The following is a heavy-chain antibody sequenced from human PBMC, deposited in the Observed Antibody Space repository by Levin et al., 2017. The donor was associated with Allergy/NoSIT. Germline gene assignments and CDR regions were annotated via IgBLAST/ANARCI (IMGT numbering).Heavy chain of an antibody. Sequence: SQTLSLTCAISGDRVSSTSAAWNWIRQSPSRGLEWLGRTYYRSKWYNDYAVSVKSRITINPDTSKNQFSLQLNSVTPEDTAVYYCAREFMGRYFDWLYSVNWFDPWGQGTLVTVSS. V-gene: IGHV6-1*01. CDR3: AREFMGRYFDWLYSVNWFDP. CDR2: TYYRSKWYN. CDR1: GDRVSSTSAA. J-gene: IGHJ5*02. D-gene: IGHD3-9*01.